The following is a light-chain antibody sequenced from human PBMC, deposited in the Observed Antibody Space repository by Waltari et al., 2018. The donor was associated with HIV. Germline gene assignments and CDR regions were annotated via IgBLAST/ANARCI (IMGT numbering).Light chain of an antibody. Sequence: SYVLTQAPSVSVAPGKTARITCAGNTIDTTRVHLYQARPGQAPVLLIYQDVARPSGIPERFSGSNSGNTATLSISGVEAGDEADYFCQVWDSYNDHVVFGGGTKLTVL. V-gene: IGLV3-21*04. CDR3: QVWDSYNDHVV. CDR1: TIDTTR. J-gene: IGLJ3*02. CDR2: QDV.